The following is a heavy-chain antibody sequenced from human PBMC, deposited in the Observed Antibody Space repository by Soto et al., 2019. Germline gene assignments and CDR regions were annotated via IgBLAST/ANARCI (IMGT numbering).Heavy chain of an antibody. CDR2: IYYRANP. Sequence: SETLSLTCTVSGWSISSYYWSWIRQPPGKGLEWIGYIYYRANPNYNPSLQGRVTMTTDTSTSTAYMELRSLRSDDTAVYYCARDLGAQIVDYWGQGTLVTVSS. CDR3: ARDLGAQIVDY. CDR1: GWSISSYY. J-gene: IGHJ4*02. D-gene: IGHD1-26*01. V-gene: IGHV4-59*01.